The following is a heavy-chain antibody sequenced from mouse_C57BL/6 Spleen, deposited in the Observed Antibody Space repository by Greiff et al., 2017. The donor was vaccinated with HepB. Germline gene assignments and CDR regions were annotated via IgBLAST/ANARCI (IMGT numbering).Heavy chain of an antibody. Sequence: EVMLVESGGDLVKPGGSLKLSCAASGFTFSSYGMSWVRQTPDKRLEWVATISSGGSYTYYPDSVKGRFTISRDNAKNTLYLQMSSLKSEDTAMYYCAGGRYAMDYWGQGTSVTVSS. CDR3: AGGRYAMDY. J-gene: IGHJ4*01. D-gene: IGHD3-3*01. CDR1: GFTFSSYG. CDR2: ISSGGSYT. V-gene: IGHV5-6*01.